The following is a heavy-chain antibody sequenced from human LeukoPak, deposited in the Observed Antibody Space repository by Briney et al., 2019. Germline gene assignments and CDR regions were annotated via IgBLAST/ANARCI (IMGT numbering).Heavy chain of an antibody. J-gene: IGHJ4*02. D-gene: IGHD3-22*01. CDR1: GFTFSASA. V-gene: IGHV3-73*01. CDR2: IRNKRNDHAT. Sequence: PGGSLRLSCAASGFTFSASALHWVRQASGKGLEWLGRIRNKRNDHATLYAASVKGRFTISRDDSTNTAYLQLNSLNTEDTAMYYCTRHGNGDDTNGYTDYWGRGTLVTVSS. CDR3: TRHGNGDDTNGYTDY.